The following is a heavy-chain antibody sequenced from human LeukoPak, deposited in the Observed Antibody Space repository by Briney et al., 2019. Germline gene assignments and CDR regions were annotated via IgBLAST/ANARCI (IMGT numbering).Heavy chain of an antibody. J-gene: IGHJ4*02. CDR3: ARGGTPGGDCYSD. Sequence: SVKVSCTASGGTFSSYASSWVRQAPGQGLEWMGRIIPILGIANYAQKFQGRVTITADKSTSTAYMELSSLGSEDTAVYYCARGGTPGGDCYSDWGQGTLVTVSS. V-gene: IGHV1-69*04. D-gene: IGHD2-21*02. CDR2: IIPILGIA. CDR1: GGTFSSYA.